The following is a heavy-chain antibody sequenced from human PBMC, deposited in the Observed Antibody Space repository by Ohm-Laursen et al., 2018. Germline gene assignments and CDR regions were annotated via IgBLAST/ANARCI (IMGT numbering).Heavy chain of an antibody. CDR3: ARGTTWSLRY. Sequence: SDTLSLTCTVSGGSISNQYWNWVRQSPGKGLEWIGYIYHSGSTKYNPFFNSRVTISVDTSQNQFSLKLSSVTAADTAVYYCARGTTWSLRYWGQGTLVTVSS. CDR2: IYHSGST. J-gene: IGHJ4*02. CDR1: GGSISNQY. V-gene: IGHV4-59*11. D-gene: IGHD6-13*01.